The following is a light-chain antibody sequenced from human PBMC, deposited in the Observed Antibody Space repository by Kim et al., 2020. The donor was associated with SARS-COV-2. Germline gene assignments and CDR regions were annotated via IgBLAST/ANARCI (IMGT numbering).Light chain of an antibody. CDR1: QDIRND. V-gene: IGKV1-17*01. J-gene: IGKJ5*01. CDR2: GAS. Sequence: PSVEDRVTITCRASQDIRNDLGWYQQNPGRAPKRLIYGASSLQSGVPSRFSGSGSGTEFTLTISSLQPEDLATYFCLQHNTYPITFGQGTRLEIK. CDR3: LQHNTYPIT.